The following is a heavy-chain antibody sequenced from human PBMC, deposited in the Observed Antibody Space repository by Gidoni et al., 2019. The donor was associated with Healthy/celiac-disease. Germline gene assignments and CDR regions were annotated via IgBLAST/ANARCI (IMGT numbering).Heavy chain of an antibody. J-gene: IGHJ4*02. CDR3: ARESSLWFGLLEN. V-gene: IGHV3-30-3*01. CDR2: ISYEGSNK. D-gene: IGHD3-10*01. Sequence: QVQLVESGGGVVQPGMYLGLAWAASGFAFSSYAMHGVRQAPGQGLEWGACISYEGSNKYYADSVKGLFTISRDNSKNTLYLQMNSLRAEDTAVYYCARESSLWFGLLENWGQGTLVTVSS. CDR1: GFAFSSYA.